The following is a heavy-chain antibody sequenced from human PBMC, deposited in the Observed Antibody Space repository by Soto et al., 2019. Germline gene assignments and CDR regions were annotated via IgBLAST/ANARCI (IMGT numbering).Heavy chain of an antibody. J-gene: IGHJ5*02. V-gene: IGHV3-23*01. CDR2: ISDSGGST. CDR3: AKDLAVSWRSHGWFDP. Sequence: GGSLRLSCAASGFTFSDYAMSWVRQAPGRGLEWVSSISDSGGSTYYADSVKGRFTISRDNSKNTLYVQMNSLRAEDTAVYYCAKDLAVSWRSHGWFDPWGQGTLVTVSS. CDR1: GFTFSDYA. D-gene: IGHD3-16*01.